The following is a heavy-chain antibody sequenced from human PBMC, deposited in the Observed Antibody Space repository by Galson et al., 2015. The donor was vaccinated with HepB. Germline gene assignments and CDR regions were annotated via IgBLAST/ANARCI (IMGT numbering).Heavy chain of an antibody. Sequence: SLRLSCAASGFTFSSYGMHWVRQAPGKGLEWVAVISYDGSNKYYADSVKGRFTISRDNSKNTLYLQMNSLRAEDSAVYYCAKDRPRITMIVVLTYYFDYWGQGTLVTVSS. V-gene: IGHV3-30*18. CDR1: GFTFSSYG. J-gene: IGHJ4*02. D-gene: IGHD3-22*01. CDR3: AKDRPRITMIVVLTYYFDY. CDR2: ISYDGSNK.